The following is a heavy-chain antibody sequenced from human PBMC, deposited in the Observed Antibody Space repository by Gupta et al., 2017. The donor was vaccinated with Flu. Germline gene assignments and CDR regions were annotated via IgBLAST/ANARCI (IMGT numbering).Heavy chain of an antibody. Sequence: MQWVQQAPGKGLEWVGLVDPKDGETIYADKFQGRVTITADTSTDTAYMELHSLTSEDTAVYYCATDGGRYFDWLLLHYWGQGTLVTVSS. CDR3: ATDGGRYFDWLLLHY. V-gene: IGHV1-69-2*01. D-gene: IGHD3-9*01. J-gene: IGHJ4*02. CDR2: VDPKDGET.